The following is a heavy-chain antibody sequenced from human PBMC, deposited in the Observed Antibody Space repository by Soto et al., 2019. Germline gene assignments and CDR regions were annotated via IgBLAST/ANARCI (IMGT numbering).Heavy chain of an antibody. CDR3: CWSHSINYYFDI. CDR2: MKSIGSGGTT. D-gene: IGHD3-3*01. V-gene: IGHV3-15*01. J-gene: IGHJ4*02. Sequence: GGSLRLSCRGAGFRFTDAWMSWVRQAPGKGLEWVGRMKSIGSGGTTDYPTPVKGRFTISRDDSRNTLYLQMNSLKTEDTAVYCCCWSHSINYYFDIWGQGTLVTVSS. CDR1: GFRFTDAW.